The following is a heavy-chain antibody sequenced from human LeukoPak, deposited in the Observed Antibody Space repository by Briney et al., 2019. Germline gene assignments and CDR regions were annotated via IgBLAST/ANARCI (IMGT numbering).Heavy chain of an antibody. CDR2: IYYSGST. Sequence: SETLSLTCTVSGGSISSYYWSWIRQPPGKGLEWIGYIYYSGSTNHNPSLKSRVTISVDTSKNQFSLKLSSVTAADTAVYYCARHVIQLDAFDIWGQGAMVTVSS. V-gene: IGHV4-59*08. CDR3: ARHVIQLDAFDI. CDR1: GGSISSYY. J-gene: IGHJ3*02. D-gene: IGHD5-18*01.